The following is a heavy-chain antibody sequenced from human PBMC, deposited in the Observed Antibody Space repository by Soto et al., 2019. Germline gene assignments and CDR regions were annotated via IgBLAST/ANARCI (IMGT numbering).Heavy chain of an antibody. CDR1: VFPFSSYA. CDR3: AKEGEHSSGWANFDY. J-gene: IGHJ4*02. V-gene: IGHV3-23*01. Sequence: PGGSLRLSCAASVFPFSSYAMSWVRQAPGKGLEWVSAISGSGGSTYYADSVKGRFTISRDNSKNTLYLQMNSLRAEDTAVYYCAKEGEHSSGWANFDYWGQGTLVTVSS. D-gene: IGHD6-19*01. CDR2: ISGSGGST.